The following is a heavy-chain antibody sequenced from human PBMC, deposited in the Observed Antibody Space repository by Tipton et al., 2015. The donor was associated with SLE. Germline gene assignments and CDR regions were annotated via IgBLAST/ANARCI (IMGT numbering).Heavy chain of an antibody. Sequence: TLSLTCTVSGGSISSGGYYWSWIRQPPGKGLEWIGYIYYSGSTNYNPSLKSRVTISVDTSKNQFSLKLSSVTAADTAVYYCARDLRSMTTVTRGFDLWGRGTLVTVSS. CDR3: ARDLRSMTTVTRGFDL. J-gene: IGHJ2*01. CDR1: GGSISSGGYY. CDR2: IYYSGST. D-gene: IGHD4-17*01. V-gene: IGHV4-61*08.